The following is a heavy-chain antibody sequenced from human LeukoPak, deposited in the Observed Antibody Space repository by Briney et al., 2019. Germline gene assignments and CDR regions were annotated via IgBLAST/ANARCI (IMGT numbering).Heavy chain of an antibody. V-gene: IGHV3-64D*09. D-gene: IGHD6-19*01. CDR3: VKITSSSGVDY. CDR1: GFTFSSYA. CDR2: ISSNGGST. J-gene: IGHJ4*02. Sequence: PGGSLRLSCSASGFTFSSYAMYWVRQAPGKGLEYVSGISSNGGSTYYADSVKGRFTISRDNSKNTLYLQVSSLRAEDTAVYYCVKITSSSGVDYWGQGTPVTVSS.